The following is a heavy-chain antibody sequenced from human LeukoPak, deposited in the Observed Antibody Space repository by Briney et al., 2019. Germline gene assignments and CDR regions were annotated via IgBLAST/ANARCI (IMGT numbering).Heavy chain of an antibody. CDR3: AILGYSSSVFDC. D-gene: IGHD6-13*01. Sequence: GGSLRLSCAASGFTFSNYAIHWVRQAPGEGLEWAALISKDGTNKYYPDPVKGRFTISRDNSKNTLYLQMNSLRAEDTAVYYCAILGYSSSVFDCWGQGTLVSVSS. CDR1: GFTFSNYA. CDR2: ISKDGTNK. V-gene: IGHV3-30-3*01. J-gene: IGHJ4*02.